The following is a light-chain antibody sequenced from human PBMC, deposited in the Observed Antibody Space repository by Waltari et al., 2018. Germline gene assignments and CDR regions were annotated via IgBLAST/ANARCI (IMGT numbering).Light chain of an antibody. CDR2: ATS. CDR3: QQGNSFPLT. J-gene: IGKJ4*01. Sequence: DLQMTRSPSSVSASAVDRATITCRARQDIGRSLAWYQPRPGQAPKLLIYATSRLQSGVPSRFSGSGCGTYFSLTISSLQPEDFATYFCQQGNSFPLTFGGGTKVAIK. CDR1: QDIGRS. V-gene: IGKV1-12*01.